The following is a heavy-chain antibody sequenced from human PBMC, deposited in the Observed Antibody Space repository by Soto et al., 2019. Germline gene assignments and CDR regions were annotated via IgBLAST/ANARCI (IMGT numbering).Heavy chain of an antibody. D-gene: IGHD1-20*01. CDR2: ISYDGTSE. J-gene: IGHJ4*02. CDR1: GLTFTNHG. V-gene: IGHV3-30*18. Sequence: QVQLVESGGGVVQPGRSLRLSCAASGLTFTNHGMHWVRQAPGKGLEWVAHISYDGTSEHYADSVKGRFTISRDNPNNTVHLQLNTLRPEDTAVYYCAKDRLYNWTEPLDFWGQGTLVTVSS. CDR3: AKDRLYNWTEPLDF.